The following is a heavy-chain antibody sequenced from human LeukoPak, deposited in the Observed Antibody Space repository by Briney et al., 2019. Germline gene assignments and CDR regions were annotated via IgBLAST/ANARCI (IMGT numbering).Heavy chain of an antibody. CDR1: GFTVSSNY. Sequence: GGSLRLSCAASGFTVSSNYMSWVRQAPGKGLEWVSVIYSGGSTYYADSVKGRFTISRDNSKNTLYLQMNSLRSEDTAVNYWARYSSSWYGNWFDPWGQGTLVTVSS. CDR3: ARYSSSWYGNWFDP. D-gene: IGHD6-13*01. V-gene: IGHV3-66*02. J-gene: IGHJ5*02. CDR2: IYSGGST.